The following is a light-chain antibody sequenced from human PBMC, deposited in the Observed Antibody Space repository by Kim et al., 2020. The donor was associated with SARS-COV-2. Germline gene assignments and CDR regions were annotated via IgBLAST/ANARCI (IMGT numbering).Light chain of an antibody. J-gene: IGLJ1*01. CDR1: SSDVGGYNY. CDR2: DVS. Sequence: GQPITISCTGTSSDVGGYNYVSWYQQHPGKAPKLMIYDVSNRPSGVSNRFSGSKSGNTASLTISGLQAEDEADYYCSSYTSSIPYVFGTGTKVTVL. V-gene: IGLV2-14*03. CDR3: SSYTSSIPYV.